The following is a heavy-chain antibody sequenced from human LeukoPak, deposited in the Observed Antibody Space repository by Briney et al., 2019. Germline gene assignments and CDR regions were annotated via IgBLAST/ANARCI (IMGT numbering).Heavy chain of an antibody. J-gene: IGHJ4*02. CDR1: GFTFSSYA. CDR2: ISAGGGST. Sequence: GGSLRLSCAASGFTFSSYAMIWVRQAPGKGLEWVSVISAGGGSTDFADSVKGRFTVSRDNSKNTLYLQMSSLRAEDTAVYYCAKGTLGYCSGGSCYSGYWGQGTLVTVSS. D-gene: IGHD2-15*01. CDR3: AKGTLGYCSGGSCYSGY. V-gene: IGHV3-23*01.